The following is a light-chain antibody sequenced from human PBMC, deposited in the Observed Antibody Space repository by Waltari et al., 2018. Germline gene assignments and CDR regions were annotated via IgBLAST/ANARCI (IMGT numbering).Light chain of an antibody. CDR1: SSDVGGYNY. CDR2: DVS. CDR3: SSYTSSSTWV. J-gene: IGLJ3*02. Sequence: QSALTQPASVSGSPGQSITISCTGTSSDVGGYNYVSWYQPHPGKAPKVMIYDVSKRPRGFSKQFCGSKSCNTASLTISGLQAEDEADYYCSSYTSSSTWVFGGGTKLTVL. V-gene: IGLV2-14*01.